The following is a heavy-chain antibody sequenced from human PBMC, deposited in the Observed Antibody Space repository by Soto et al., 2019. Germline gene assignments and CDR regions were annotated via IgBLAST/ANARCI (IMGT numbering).Heavy chain of an antibody. CDR1: GFTFSSYG. D-gene: IGHD3-22*01. Sequence: GGSLRLSCAASGFTFSSYGMHWVRQAPGKGLEWVAVISYDGSNKYYADSVKGRFTISRDNSKNTLYLQMNSLRAEDTAVYYCAKEFDSRGYNPSFYVWGQGTTVTVSS. CDR2: ISYDGSNK. CDR3: AKEFDSRGYNPSFYV. J-gene: IGHJ6*02. V-gene: IGHV3-30*18.